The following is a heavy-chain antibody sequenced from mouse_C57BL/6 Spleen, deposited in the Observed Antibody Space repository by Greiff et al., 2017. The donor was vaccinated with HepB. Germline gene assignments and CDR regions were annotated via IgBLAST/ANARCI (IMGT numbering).Heavy chain of an antibody. CDR3: ADGSSFYWYFDV. V-gene: IGHV3-6*01. CDR2: LSYDGSN. Sequence: EVHLVESGPGLVKPSQSLSLTCSVTGYSITSGYYWNWIRQFPGNKLEWMGYLSYDGSNNYNPSLKNRISITRDTSKNQFFLKLNSVTTEDTATYYCADGSSFYWYFDVWGTGTTVTVSS. CDR1: GYSITSGYY. J-gene: IGHJ1*03. D-gene: IGHD1-1*01.